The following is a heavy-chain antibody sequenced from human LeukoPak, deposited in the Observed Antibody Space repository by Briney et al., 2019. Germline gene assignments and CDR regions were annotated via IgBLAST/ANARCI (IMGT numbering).Heavy chain of an antibody. CDR1: GFTFSSYE. CDR2: ICSRGSYI. D-gene: IGHD3-10*01. J-gene: IGHJ4*02. V-gene: IGHV3-48*03. Sequence: PGGSLRLSCVVSGFTFSSYEMNWVRQAPGMGLEWVSYICSRGSYIYYAESVKGRFTISRDNAKNSLYLQMYSLRAEDSAVYYCARDLYYFGSGSYVPGLPDYWGQGTLVTVSS. CDR3: ARDLYYFGSGSYVPGLPDY.